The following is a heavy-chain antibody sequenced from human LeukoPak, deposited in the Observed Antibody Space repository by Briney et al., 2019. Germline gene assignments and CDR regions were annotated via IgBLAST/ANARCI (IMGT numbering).Heavy chain of an antibody. V-gene: IGHV3-7*01. CDR2: INQDGSEK. D-gene: IGHD3-16*01. CDR3: ARGYRLN. CDR1: GFTFSNYW. J-gene: IGHJ4*02. Sequence: GGALRLSCAASGFTFSNYWMSWVRQAPGKGLEWVANINQDGSEKYYVGSVKGRFTISRDNAKNSLYLQMNSLSAEDTAVYYCARGYRLNWGQGALVTVSS.